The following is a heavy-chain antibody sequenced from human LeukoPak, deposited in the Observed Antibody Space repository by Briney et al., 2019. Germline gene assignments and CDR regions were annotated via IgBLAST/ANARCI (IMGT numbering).Heavy chain of an antibody. J-gene: IGHJ5*02. CDR2: IYPTGST. D-gene: IGHD6-13*01. CDR1: GYSISSGYY. Sequence: SETLSLTCTVSGYSISSGYYWGWIRQPPGEGLEWIGNIYPTGSTYYNPSLKSRVTISVDTSKNQFSLKVSSVSAADTAVYYCARAYSSSWYWNWFDPWGQGTLVTVSS. CDR3: ARAYSSSWYWNWFDP. V-gene: IGHV4-38-2*02.